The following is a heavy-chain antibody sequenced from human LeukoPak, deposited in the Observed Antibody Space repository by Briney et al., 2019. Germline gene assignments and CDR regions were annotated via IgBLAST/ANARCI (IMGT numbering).Heavy chain of an antibody. V-gene: IGHV1-69*05. CDR3: ARDLFVMGYCSGGSCYETDYYYGMDV. Sequence: GASVKVSCKASGGTFSSYAISWVRQAPGQGLEWMGGIIPIFGTANYAQKFQGRVTITTDESTSTAYMELSSLRSEDTAVYYCARDLFVMGYCSGGSCYETDYYYGMDVWGQGTTVTVSS. CDR2: IIPIFGTA. J-gene: IGHJ6*02. D-gene: IGHD2-15*01. CDR1: GGTFSSYA.